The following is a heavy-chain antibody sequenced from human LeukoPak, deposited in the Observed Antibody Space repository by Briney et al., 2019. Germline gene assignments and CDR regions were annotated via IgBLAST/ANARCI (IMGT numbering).Heavy chain of an antibody. Sequence: GASVKVSCKASGYTFTSYYMHWVRQAPGQGLEWMGIINPSGGSTSYAQKFQGRVTMTRDTSTSTVYMELSSLRSEDTAVYYCARDRLSYEFWSGYYLYFDYWGQGTLVTVSS. CDR3: ARDRLSYEFWSGYYLYFDY. V-gene: IGHV1-46*01. D-gene: IGHD3-3*01. CDR1: GYTFTSYY. J-gene: IGHJ4*02. CDR2: INPSGGST.